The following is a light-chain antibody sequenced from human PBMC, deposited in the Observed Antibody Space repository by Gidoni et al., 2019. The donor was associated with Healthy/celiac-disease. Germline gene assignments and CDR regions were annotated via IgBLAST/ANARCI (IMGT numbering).Light chain of an antibody. CDR1: QSISSY. V-gene: IGKV1-39*01. CDR3: QQSYSTPYT. Sequence: DIQMTQSPSSLSASVGDIVTITCRASQSISSYLNWYQQKPGKAPKLLIYAASSLQSGVPSRFSGSGSGTDFTLTIRSLQPEDFATYYCQQSYSTPYTFGQGTKLEIK. J-gene: IGKJ2*01. CDR2: AAS.